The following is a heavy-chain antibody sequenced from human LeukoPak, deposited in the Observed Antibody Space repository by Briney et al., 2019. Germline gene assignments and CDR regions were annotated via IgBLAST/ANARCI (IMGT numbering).Heavy chain of an antibody. CDR1: GFSISSYY. D-gene: IGHD5-18*01. J-gene: IGHJ4*02. CDR3: ARTDLSAISYYFDY. CDR2: IYYSGST. Sequence: SETLSLTCTVSGFSISSYYWSWIRQPPGRGLEGIGYIYYSGSTNYTPSLKSRVTISVDTSKNKFSLKLSSVTAADTAVYYCARTDLSAISYYFDYWGQGTLVTVSS. V-gene: IGHV4-59*01.